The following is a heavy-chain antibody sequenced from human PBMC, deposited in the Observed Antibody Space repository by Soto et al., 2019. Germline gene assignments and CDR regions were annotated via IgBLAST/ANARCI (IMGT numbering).Heavy chain of an antibody. V-gene: IGHV4-39*01. CDR3: ARRGYSSGWYGFDY. J-gene: IGHJ4*02. D-gene: IGHD6-19*01. CDR1: GGSISSSSYY. CDR2: IYYSGST. Sequence: SETLSLTCTVSGGSISSSSYYWGWIRQPPGKGLEWIGSIYYSGSTYYNTSLKSRVTISVDTSKNQFSLKLSSVTAADTAVYYCARRGYSSGWYGFDYWGQGTLVTVS.